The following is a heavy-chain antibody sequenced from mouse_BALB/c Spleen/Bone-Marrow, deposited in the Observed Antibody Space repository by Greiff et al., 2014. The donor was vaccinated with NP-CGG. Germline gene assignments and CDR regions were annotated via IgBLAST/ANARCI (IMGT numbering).Heavy chain of an antibody. V-gene: IGHV1-54*01. J-gene: IGHJ2*01. D-gene: IGHD4-1*01. CDR1: GYVFTNYL. CDR3: ARSLTGKKPFDY. Sequence: VQLQESGAELVRPGTSVKVSCKASGYVFTNYLIEWVKQRPGQGLEWIGVINAGSGGTDYSEKFKGEATLTADKSSSTAYMQLSSLTFDDSAVYFCARSLTGKKPFDYWGQGTTLTVSS. CDR2: INAGSGGT.